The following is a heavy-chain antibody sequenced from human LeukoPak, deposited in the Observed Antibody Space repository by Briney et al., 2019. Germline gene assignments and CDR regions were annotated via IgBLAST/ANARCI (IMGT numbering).Heavy chain of an antibody. J-gene: IGHJ4*02. CDR3: ARESGCNDY. V-gene: IGHV3-21*01. Sequence: GGSLRPSCAASGFTFSSYEMNWVRQAPGKGLEWVSSISSSSSYIYYADSVKGRFTISRDNAKNSLYLQMNSLRAEDTAVYYCARESGCNDYWGQGTLVTVSS. CDR1: GFTFSSYE. D-gene: IGHD6-19*01. CDR2: ISSSSSYI.